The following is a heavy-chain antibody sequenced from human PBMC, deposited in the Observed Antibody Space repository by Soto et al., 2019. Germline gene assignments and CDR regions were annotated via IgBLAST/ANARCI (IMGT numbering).Heavy chain of an antibody. D-gene: IGHD1-26*01. CDR2: IFYSGST. V-gene: IGHV4-59*01. CDR1: GGSINNYY. CDR3: ARAVGVGDFDY. J-gene: IGHJ4*02. Sequence: ETLSLTCTVSGGSINNYYWHWIRQPPGKGLEWIGYIFYSGSTNYNPSLKSRVTISVDTSKNQFSLKLSSVTAADTAVYYCARAVGVGDFDYWGQGTLVTVSS.